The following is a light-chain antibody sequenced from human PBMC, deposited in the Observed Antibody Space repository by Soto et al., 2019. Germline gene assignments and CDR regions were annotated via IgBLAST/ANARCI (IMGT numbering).Light chain of an antibody. V-gene: IGKV1-39*01. CDR2: AAS. CDR3: QQSYSTPWT. J-gene: IGKJ1*01. Sequence: DIQMTQSPSSLSASVGDRVTITCRASQSISSYLNWYQQIPGKAPKLLMYAASSLQSGVPSRFSGSGSGTDFTLTISSLQPEDFATYYCQQSYSTPWTFGQGTKVDIK. CDR1: QSISSY.